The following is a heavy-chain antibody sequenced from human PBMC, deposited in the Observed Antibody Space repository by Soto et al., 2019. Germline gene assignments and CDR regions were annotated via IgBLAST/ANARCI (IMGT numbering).Heavy chain of an antibody. J-gene: IGHJ4*02. CDR3: ASSGCSGGSCYPEFDY. D-gene: IGHD2-15*01. CDR1: GGTFSSYA. CDR2: IIPIFGTA. Sequence: QVQLVQSGAEVKKPGSSVKVSCKASGGTFSSYAISWVRQAPGQGLEGMGGIIPIFGTANYAQKFQGRVTITADEATSTAYMELSSLRSEDTAVYYCASSGCSGGSCYPEFDYWGQGTLVTVSS. V-gene: IGHV1-69*01.